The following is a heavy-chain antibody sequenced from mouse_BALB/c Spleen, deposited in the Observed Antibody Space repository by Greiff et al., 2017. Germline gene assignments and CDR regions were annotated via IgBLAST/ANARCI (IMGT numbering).Heavy chain of an antibody. Sequence: EVNVVESGGGLVKPGGSLKLSCAASGFTFSSYAMSWVRQSPEKRLEWVAEISSGGSYTYYPDTVTGRFTISRDNAKNTLYLEMSSLRSEDTAMYYCARYDYDDYYAMDYWGQGTSVTVSS. CDR1: GFTFSSYA. J-gene: IGHJ4*01. CDR3: ARYDYDDYYAMDY. V-gene: IGHV5-9-4*01. D-gene: IGHD2-4*01. CDR2: ISSGGSYT.